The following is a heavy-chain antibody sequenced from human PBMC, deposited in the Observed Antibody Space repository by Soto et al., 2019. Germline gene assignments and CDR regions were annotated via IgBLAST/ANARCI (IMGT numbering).Heavy chain of an antibody. CDR3: ARAGHYCTNGVCYGRLNY. V-gene: IGHV1-69*01. D-gene: IGHD2-8*01. CDR2: IIPIFGTA. Sequence: KVSCKASGGTFSSYAISWVRQAPGQGLEWMGGIIPIFGTANYAQKFQGRVTITADESTSTAYMELSSPRSEDTAVYYCARAGHYCTNGVCYGRLNYWGQGTLVTSP. J-gene: IGHJ4*02. CDR1: GGTFSSYA.